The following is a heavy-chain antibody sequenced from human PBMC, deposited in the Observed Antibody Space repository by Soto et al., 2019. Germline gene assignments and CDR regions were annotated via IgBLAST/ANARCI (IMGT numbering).Heavy chain of an antibody. Sequence: QVQLQESGPGLVKPSQTLSLTCTVSGGSISSGGYYWSWIRQHPGKGLEWIGYIYYSGSTYYNPSLKSRVTISVVTSKNQFSLKLSSVTAADTAVYYCARAPSRYDYIWGGFDPWGQGTLVTVSS. CDR3: ARAPSRYDYIWGGFDP. CDR1: GGSISSGGYY. D-gene: IGHD3-16*01. CDR2: IYYSGST. V-gene: IGHV4-31*03. J-gene: IGHJ5*02.